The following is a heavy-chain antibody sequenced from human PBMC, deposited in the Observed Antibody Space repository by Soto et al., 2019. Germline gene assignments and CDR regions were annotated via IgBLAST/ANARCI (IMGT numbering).Heavy chain of an antibody. J-gene: IGHJ4*02. CDR2: ISYDGSNK. V-gene: IGHV3-30*04. CDR3: ATEGAITAADKTFDY. CDR1: GFTFSSLS. Sequence: PWGSLRLSCAASGFTFSSLSMHRVRQAPGKGLKWVTFISYDGSNKYYADSVKGRFTIARDNSKNTLFLQMNSLRSDDTAVYYCATEGAITAADKTFDYWGQGTLVTVSS. D-gene: IGHD6-13*01.